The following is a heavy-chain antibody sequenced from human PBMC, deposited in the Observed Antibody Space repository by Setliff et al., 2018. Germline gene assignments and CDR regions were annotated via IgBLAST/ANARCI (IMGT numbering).Heavy chain of an antibody. D-gene: IGHD1-1*01. J-gene: IGHJ6*03. Sequence: PSETLSLTCTVSGGSISSGSYYWTWIRQPAGKGLEWIGRIYVGGSANYNPSLKSLVTISVDTSKNQFSLKLSSVTAADTAVYYCARANKKLDYYYYYYMDVWGKGTTVTVSS. CDR3: ARANKKLDYYYYYYMDV. CDR2: IYVGGSA. V-gene: IGHV4-61*02. CDR1: GGSISSGSYY.